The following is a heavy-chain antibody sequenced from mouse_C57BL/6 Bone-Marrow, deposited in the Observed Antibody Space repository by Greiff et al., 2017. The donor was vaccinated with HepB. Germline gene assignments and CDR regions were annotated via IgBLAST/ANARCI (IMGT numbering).Heavy chain of an antibody. CDR2: IRNKANNYAT. V-gene: IGHV6-6*01. Sequence: EVKLEESGGGLVQPGGSMKLSCAASGFTFSDAWMDWVRQSPEKGLEWVAEIRNKANNYATYYAESVKGRFTISRDDSKSSVYLQMNSLRAEDTGIYYCTRVSPNWDDWYFDVWGTGTTVTVSS. CDR1: GFTFSDAW. D-gene: IGHD4-1*01. CDR3: TRVSPNWDDWYFDV. J-gene: IGHJ1*03.